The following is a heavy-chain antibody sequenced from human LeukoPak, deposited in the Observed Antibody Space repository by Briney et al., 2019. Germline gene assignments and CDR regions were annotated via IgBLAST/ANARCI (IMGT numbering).Heavy chain of an antibody. CDR1: GFTFSSYA. Sequence: GGSLRLSCAASGFTFSSYAMSWVHQAPGEGLEWVSLIYSGGSTYYADSVKGRFTISRDNSKNTPYLQMNSLRAEDTAVYYCARDIAAAWGYLDSWGQGTLVTVSS. CDR2: IYSGGST. J-gene: IGHJ4*02. D-gene: IGHD6-13*01. V-gene: IGHV3-23*03. CDR3: ARDIAAAWGYLDS.